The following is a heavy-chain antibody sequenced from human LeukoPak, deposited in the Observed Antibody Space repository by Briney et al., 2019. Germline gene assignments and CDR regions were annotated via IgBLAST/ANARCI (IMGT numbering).Heavy chain of an antibody. CDR1: GFTFSNYG. D-gene: IGHD3-9*01. CDR2: ISYDGSNK. CDR3: AKSCLDTYYDTLTGSDY. V-gene: IGHV3-30*18. J-gene: IGHJ4*02. Sequence: GGSLRLSCAASGFTFSNYGMHWVRQAPGKGLEWVAIISYDGSNKYYADSVKGRFTISRDNSKNTLYLQMDSLRAEDTAVYYCAKSCLDTYYDTLTGSDYWGQGTLVTVSS.